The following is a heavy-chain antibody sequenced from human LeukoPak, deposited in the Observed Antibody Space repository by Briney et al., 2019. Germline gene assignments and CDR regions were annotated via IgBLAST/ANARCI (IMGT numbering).Heavy chain of an antibody. CDR3: ARVATAGFRFDP. CDR1: GYTFTSYD. V-gene: IGHV1-8*01. CDR2: MNPNSGHT. J-gene: IGHJ5*02. Sequence: ASVTVSCKASGYTFTSYDINWVRQATGQGLEWMGWMNPNSGHTGYAQKFQGRVTMTRNTSISTAYMELSSLRSEDTAVYYCARVATAGFRFDPWGQGTLVTVSS. D-gene: IGHD6-13*01.